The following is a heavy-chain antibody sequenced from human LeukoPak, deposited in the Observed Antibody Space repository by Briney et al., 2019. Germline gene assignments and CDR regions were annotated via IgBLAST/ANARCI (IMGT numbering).Heavy chain of an antibody. Sequence: ASVKVSCKASGFTFSTSAVQWVRQARGQRLEWIGWIVVGSGNTHYALKFQERVTITRDVFTNTAYMELSSLRSEDTAVYYCAAEGPHDFFDYWGQGTLVTVSS. J-gene: IGHJ4*02. CDR1: GFTFSTSA. CDR3: AAEGPHDFFDY. CDR2: IVVGSGNT. D-gene: IGHD3-3*01. V-gene: IGHV1-58*01.